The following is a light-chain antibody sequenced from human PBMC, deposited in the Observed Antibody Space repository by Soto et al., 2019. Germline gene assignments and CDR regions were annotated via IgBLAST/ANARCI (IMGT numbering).Light chain of an antibody. J-gene: IGLJ3*02. CDR1: SSDVGGYNY. CDR2: EVS. CDR3: SSYAGSNNLV. Sequence: QSALTQPPSASGSPGHSVTISCTGTSSDVGGYNYVSWFQQHPGKAPILMIYEVSKRPSGVPDRFSGSKSGNTASLTVSGLQAEDEGDYYCSSYAGSNNLVFGGGTKVTVL. V-gene: IGLV2-8*01.